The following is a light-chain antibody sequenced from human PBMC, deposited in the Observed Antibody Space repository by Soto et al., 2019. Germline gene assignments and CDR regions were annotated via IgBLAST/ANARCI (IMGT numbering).Light chain of an antibody. Sequence: QSALTQPASVSGSPGQSIIISCTGTSSDVGAYNYVSWYQLHPGKAPRLMIYAVSNRPSGVSNRFSGSKSGNTASLTISGLQAEDEAEYFCSSSTTRTSLLFGGGTKLTVL. V-gene: IGLV2-14*01. CDR3: SSSTTRTSLL. CDR1: SSDVGAYNY. CDR2: AVS. J-gene: IGLJ3*02.